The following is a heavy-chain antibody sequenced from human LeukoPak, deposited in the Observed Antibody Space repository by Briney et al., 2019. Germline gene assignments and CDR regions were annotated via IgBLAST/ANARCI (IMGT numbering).Heavy chain of an antibody. J-gene: IGHJ5*02. Sequence: PGGSLRLSCAASGFTFSAHYMSWIRQSPGKGLEWLSYISGNGGDTNYADSVRGRITISRDNAKNSLFLQMSSLRAEDTAIYYCARGARASDPWGQGTLVTVSS. V-gene: IGHV3-11*05. CDR2: ISGNGGDT. CDR3: ARGARASDP. CDR1: GFTFSAHY.